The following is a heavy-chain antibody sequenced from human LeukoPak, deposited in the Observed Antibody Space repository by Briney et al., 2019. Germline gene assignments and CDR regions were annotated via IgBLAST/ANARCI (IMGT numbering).Heavy chain of an antibody. CDR1: GYTLTELS. CDR2: FDPEDGET. CDR3: AQYCTNGVCRYYFDY. J-gene: IGHJ4*02. Sequence: ASVKVSCKVSGYTLTELSMHWVRQAPGKGLEWMGGFDPEDGETIYAQKFQSRVTMTEDTSTDTAYMELSSLRSEDTAVYYGAQYCTNGVCRYYFDYWGQGTLVTVSS. D-gene: IGHD2-8*01. V-gene: IGHV1-24*01.